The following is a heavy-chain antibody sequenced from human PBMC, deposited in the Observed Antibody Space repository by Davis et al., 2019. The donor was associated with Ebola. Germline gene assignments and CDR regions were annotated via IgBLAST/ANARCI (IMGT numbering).Heavy chain of an antibody. CDR1: GFTFSNYV. D-gene: IGHD6-19*01. CDR3: AKGGSGWPSDYSYGMGG. V-gene: IGHV3-23*01. J-gene: IGHJ6*04. Sequence: GESLRLSCAASGFTFSNYVMSWVRLAPGKGLEWVSTYGTSADTYYADSVKGRFTISRDNSKNTLYLQMNSLRVEDTAVYYCAKGGSGWPSDYSYGMGGWGKGTNVTV. CDR2: GTSADT.